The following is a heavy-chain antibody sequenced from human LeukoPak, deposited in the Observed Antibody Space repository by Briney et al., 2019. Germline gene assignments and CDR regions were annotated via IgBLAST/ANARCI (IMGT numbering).Heavy chain of an antibody. V-gene: IGHV3-48*01. CDR3: AREGSSFDY. D-gene: IGHD6-13*01. J-gene: IGHJ4*02. CDR2: ISSSGSTI. CDR1: GFTFDDYA. Sequence: GGSLRLSCAASGFTFDDYAMHWVRQAPGKGLEWVSYISSSGSTIYYADSVKGRFTISRDNAKNSLYLQMDSLRAEDTAVYYCAREGSSFDYWGQGTLVTVSS.